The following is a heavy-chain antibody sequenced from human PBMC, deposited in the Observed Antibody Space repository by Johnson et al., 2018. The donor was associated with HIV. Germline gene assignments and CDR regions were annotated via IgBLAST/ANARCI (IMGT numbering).Heavy chain of an antibody. CDR3: ARGFSSGYNDAFDI. CDR1: GFTFDDYG. Sequence: VQLVESGGGVVRPGGSLRLSCAASGFTFDDYGMSWVRQVPGKGLEWVSGINWSGISTGKADSVRGGFTIPRENAKNSLYLQLNSRRVEDTALYYCARGFSSGYNDAFDIWGQGTVVTVSS. J-gene: IGHJ3*02. CDR2: INWSGIST. V-gene: IGHV3-20*04. D-gene: IGHD3-22*01.